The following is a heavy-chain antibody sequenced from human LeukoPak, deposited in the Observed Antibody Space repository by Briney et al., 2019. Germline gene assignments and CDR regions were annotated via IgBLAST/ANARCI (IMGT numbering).Heavy chain of an antibody. CDR1: GFTFSSFD. CDR2: IGTASDT. V-gene: IGHV3-13*01. J-gene: IGHJ6*03. D-gene: IGHD1/OR15-1a*01. Sequence: PGGSLRLSCAASGFTFSSFDMHWVRQPTGQGLEWVSTIGTASDTYYPGSVEGRFTLSRDNAKNSLYLQMNSLTAGDTAVYYCARGPPRGTYYYMDVWGKGTTVTVSS. CDR3: ARGPPRGTYYYMDV.